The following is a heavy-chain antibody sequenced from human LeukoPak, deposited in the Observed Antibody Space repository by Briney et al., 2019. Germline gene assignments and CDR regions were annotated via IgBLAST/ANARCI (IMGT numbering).Heavy chain of an antibody. Sequence: PSETLSLTCAVSGGSINTDNWWSWVRQPPGKGLEWIGEIYHSGRTNYNPSLKGRVTISVDKSKNQFSLNLSSVTGADTAVYYCARAGGYSYGLLVYWGQGTLVTVSS. CDR2: IYHSGRT. V-gene: IGHV4-4*02. CDR3: ARAGGYSYGLLVY. J-gene: IGHJ4*02. D-gene: IGHD5-18*01. CDR1: GGSINTDNW.